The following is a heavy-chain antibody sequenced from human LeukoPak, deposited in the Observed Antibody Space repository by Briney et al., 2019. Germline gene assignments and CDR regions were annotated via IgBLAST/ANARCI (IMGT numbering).Heavy chain of an antibody. CDR2: IYHTGST. Sequence: PSETLSLTCTVSGDSIGNYYWSWIRQPPGKGLEWLGYIYHTGSTHSNPSLESRVTISVDTSKNQFSLRLSSVTAADTAVYYCARHDFWSGYYPMINFDYWGQGTLVTVAT. CDR3: ARHDFWSGYYPMINFDY. V-gene: IGHV4-59*08. J-gene: IGHJ4*02. CDR1: GDSIGNYY. D-gene: IGHD3-3*01.